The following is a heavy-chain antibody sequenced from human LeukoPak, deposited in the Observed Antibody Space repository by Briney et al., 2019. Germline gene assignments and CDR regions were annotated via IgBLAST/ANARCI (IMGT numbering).Heavy chain of an antibody. Sequence: PGGSLRLSCAASGFTLSGYWMSWVRQAPGKGLEWVANIRQDGSEKYYVDSVKGRFIISRDNAKNSLYLQMNSLRAEDTAVFYCARWDPGSAFDIWGQGTMVTVSS. CDR2: IRQDGSEK. D-gene: IGHD1-26*01. CDR3: ARWDPGSAFDI. V-gene: IGHV3-7*01. J-gene: IGHJ3*02. CDR1: GFTLSGYW.